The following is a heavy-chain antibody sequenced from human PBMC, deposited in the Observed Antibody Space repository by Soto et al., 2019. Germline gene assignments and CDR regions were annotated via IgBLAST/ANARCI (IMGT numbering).Heavy chain of an antibody. Sequence: PSETLSLTCAVYGGSFSGYSWSWIRQSPRKGLEWIGEVNHSGSTNYNPSLTSRVTISVDTSKNQFSLKLSSVTAADTAVYYCARHPDDLIFGELRPRYYLDVWGKGTTVTVSS. CDR2: VNHSGST. J-gene: IGHJ6*03. CDR1: GGSFSGYS. CDR3: ARHPDDLIFGELRPRYYLDV. V-gene: IGHV4-34*01. D-gene: IGHD3-3*01.